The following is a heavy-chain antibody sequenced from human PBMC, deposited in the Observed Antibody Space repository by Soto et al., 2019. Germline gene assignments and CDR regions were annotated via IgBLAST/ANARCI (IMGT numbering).Heavy chain of an antibody. V-gene: IGHV1-69*13. Sequence: ASVKVSCKASGGTFSSYAISWVRQAPGQGLEWMGGIIPIFGTANYAQKFQGRVTITADESTSTAYMELSSLRSEDTAVYYCARTLELRQAFSGYYYYYGMDVWGQGTTVTVSS. CDR2: IIPIFGTA. CDR3: ARTLELRQAFSGYYYYYGMDV. CDR1: GGTFSSYA. J-gene: IGHJ6*02. D-gene: IGHD1-7*01.